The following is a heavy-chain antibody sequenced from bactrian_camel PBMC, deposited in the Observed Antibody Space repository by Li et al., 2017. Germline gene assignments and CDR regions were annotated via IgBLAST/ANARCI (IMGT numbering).Heavy chain of an antibody. V-gene: IGHV3S54*01. D-gene: IGHD3*01. CDR2: IEPRPYQA. J-gene: IGHJ4*01. CDR3: AAGRYVADLFGSREYHY. Sequence: VQLVESGGGSVQAGGSLRLSCAARGVSTNCMAWFREAPGKEREGVAVIEPRPYQASVSDSVRGRFAISQDNAKSTVDLQMNSLKSEDTAMYYCAAGRYVADLFGSREYHYWGQGTQVTVS. CDR1: GVSTNC.